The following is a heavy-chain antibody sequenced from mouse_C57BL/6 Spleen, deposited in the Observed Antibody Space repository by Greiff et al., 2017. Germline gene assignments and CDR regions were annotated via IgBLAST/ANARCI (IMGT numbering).Heavy chain of an antibody. CDR2: INPNNGGT. CDR3: ARSGYYRYFDV. D-gene: IGHD2-2*01. CDR1: GYTFTDYN. V-gene: IGHV1-18*01. Sequence: LQQSGPELVKPGASVKIPCKASGYTFTDYNMDWVKQSHGKSLEWIGDINPNNGGTIYNQKFKGKATLTVDKSSSTAYMELRSLTSEDTAVYYCARSGYYRYFDVWGTGTTVTVSS. J-gene: IGHJ1*03.